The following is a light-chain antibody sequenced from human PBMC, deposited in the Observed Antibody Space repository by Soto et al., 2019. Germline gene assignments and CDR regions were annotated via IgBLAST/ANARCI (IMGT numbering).Light chain of an antibody. CDR3: QQSYSTLWT. CDR2: DAS. Sequence: IQMTQSPSSLSASVGDRVTITCRASQSISSYLNWYQQKPGKAPKLLIYDASSLQSGVPSRFSGSGSGTDFTLTISSLQPEDFATYYCQQSYSTLWTFGQGTKVDIK. J-gene: IGKJ1*01. CDR1: QSISSY. V-gene: IGKV1-39*01.